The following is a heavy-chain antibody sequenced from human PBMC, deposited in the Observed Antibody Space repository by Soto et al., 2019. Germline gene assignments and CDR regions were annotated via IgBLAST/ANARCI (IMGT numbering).Heavy chain of an antibody. D-gene: IGHD3-10*01. CDR2: IGTAGQT. CDR3: ARAKVRAAGGTVWFAP. V-gene: IGHV3-13*01. J-gene: IGHJ5*02. Sequence: GGSLRLSCAASGFTFSSYDMHWVRQATRKGLEWVSGIGTAGQTFYPDSVKGRFTISRENAKNSLYLQMNSLRAGDTAVYYCARAKVRAAGGTVWFAPWGQGTLVTVSS. CDR1: GFTFSSYD.